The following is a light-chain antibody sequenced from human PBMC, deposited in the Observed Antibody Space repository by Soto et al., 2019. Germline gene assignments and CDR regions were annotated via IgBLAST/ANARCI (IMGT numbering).Light chain of an antibody. CDR1: SSDVGGYNL. CDR2: EGS. J-gene: IGLJ3*02. CDR3: CSYAGSSPCV. Sequence: QSALTQPASVSGSPGQSITISCTGTSSDVGGYNLVSWYQQHPGKAPKLMIYEGSKRPSGVSNRFSGSKSGITASLTISGLQAEDEADYYCCSYAGSSPCVFGGGTKLTVL. V-gene: IGLV2-23*01.